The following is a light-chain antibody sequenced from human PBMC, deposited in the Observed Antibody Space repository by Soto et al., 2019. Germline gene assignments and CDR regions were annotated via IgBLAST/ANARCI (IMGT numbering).Light chain of an antibody. J-gene: IGLJ2*01. CDR3: SSYTSSSTVV. CDR2: EVS. CDR1: SSDVGGYNY. Sequence: QSALTQPASVSGSPGQSITISCTGTSSDVGGYNYVSWYQQHPGKAPKLMIYEVSNRPSGVSNRFSGSKSGNTASLTISGVQAEDEAEYYCSSYTSSSTVVFGGGTKLTVL. V-gene: IGLV2-14*01.